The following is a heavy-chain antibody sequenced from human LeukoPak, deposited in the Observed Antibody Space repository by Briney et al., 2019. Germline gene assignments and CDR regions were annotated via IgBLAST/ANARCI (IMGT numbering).Heavy chain of an antibody. CDR3: ARVTAWSGYYFLDY. J-gene: IGHJ4*02. CDR2: INSDGSNT. Sequence: GGSLRLSCAASGFTFSTYWMHWVRQAPGKGLVWVSRINSDGSNTNYADSVKGRFTISRDNAKNTLFLQMNSLRAEDTAVYYCARVTAWSGYYFLDYWGQGSLVAVSS. CDR1: GFTFSTYW. V-gene: IGHV3-74*01. D-gene: IGHD3-3*01.